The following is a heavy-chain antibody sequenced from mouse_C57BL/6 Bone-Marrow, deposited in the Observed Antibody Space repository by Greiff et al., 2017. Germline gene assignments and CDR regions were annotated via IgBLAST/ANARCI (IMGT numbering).Heavy chain of an antibody. CDR2: INPGSGGT. V-gene: IGHV1-54*01. CDR1: GYAFTNHL. CDR3: ARAELRLRYYFDY. D-gene: IGHD3-2*02. J-gene: IGHJ2*01. Sequence: QVQLQQSGAELVRPGTSVKVSCKASGYAFTNHLIEWVKQRPGQGLEWIGVINPGSGGTNYNEKFKGKATLTADKSSSTAYMQLSSLTSEDSAVYFCARAELRLRYYFDYWGQGTTLTVSS.